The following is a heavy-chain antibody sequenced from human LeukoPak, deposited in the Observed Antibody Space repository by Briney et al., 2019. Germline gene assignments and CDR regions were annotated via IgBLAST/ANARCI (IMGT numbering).Heavy chain of an antibody. V-gene: IGHV3-7*01. CDR3: ARVGYSGWNLEY. D-gene: IGHD5-12*01. Sequence: GGSLRLSCVTSGFIFRNYWMSWVRQAPGKGLEWVANINQGGSVKYYVDSVKGRFTISRDDAKNSLYVQMNSLRDEDTAVYYCARVGYSGWNLEYWGQGTLVTVSS. CDR2: INQGGSVK. CDR1: GFIFRNYW. J-gene: IGHJ4*02.